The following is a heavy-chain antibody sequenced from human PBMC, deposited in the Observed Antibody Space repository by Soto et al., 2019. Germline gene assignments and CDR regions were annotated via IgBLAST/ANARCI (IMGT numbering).Heavy chain of an antibody. J-gene: IGHJ6*02. CDR1: GGSISSSSYY. V-gene: IGHV4-39*01. D-gene: IGHD3-3*01. Sequence: SETLSLTCTVSGGSISSSSYYWGWIRQPPGKGLEWIGSIYYSGSTYYNPSLKSRVTISVDTSKNQFSLKLSSVTAADTAVYYCARSSIKIFGVVTTVPVWGQGTTVTVSS. CDR3: ARSSIKIFGVVTTVPV. CDR2: IYYSGST.